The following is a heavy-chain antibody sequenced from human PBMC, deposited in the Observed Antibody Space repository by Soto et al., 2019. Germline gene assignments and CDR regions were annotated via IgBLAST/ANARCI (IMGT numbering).Heavy chain of an antibody. V-gene: IGHV1-24*01. CDR1: GYTLTELS. J-gene: IGHJ6*02. Sequence: ASVKVSCKVSGYTLTELSMHWVRQAPGKGLEWMGGFDPEDGETIYAQKFQGRVTMTEDTSTNTAYMELSSLRSEDTAVYYCARAGVVYAETYYYGMDVWGQGTTVTVSS. D-gene: IGHD2-8*02. CDR3: ARAGVVYAETYYYGMDV. CDR2: FDPEDGET.